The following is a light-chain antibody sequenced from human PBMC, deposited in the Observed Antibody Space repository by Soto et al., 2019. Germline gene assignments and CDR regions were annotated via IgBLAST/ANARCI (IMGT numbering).Light chain of an antibody. CDR3: QVWVAAGEQVV. CDR1: NVGSRS. J-gene: IGLJ2*01. V-gene: IGLV3-21*01. Sequence: SYELTQPPSVSVAPGETARISCGGNNVGSRSVHWYQQKPGQAPFLVIYYDSDRPSGIPERFSGSNSGNTATLIISRVEDGDEADYYCQVWVAAGEQVVFGGGTELTVL. CDR2: YDS.